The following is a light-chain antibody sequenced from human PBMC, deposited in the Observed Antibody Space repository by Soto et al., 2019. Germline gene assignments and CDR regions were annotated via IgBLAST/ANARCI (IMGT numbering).Light chain of an antibody. J-gene: IGLJ1*01. CDR1: SSDVGGYNY. V-gene: IGLV2-14*01. Sequence: QSALTQPASVSGSPGQSITISCTGTSSDVGGYNYVSWYQQHPGKAPKLMIYEVSNRPSGVSNRFSGSKSGNTASLTISGLQAEDGADYYCSSYTSSRTYVFGTGTKLTVL. CDR2: EVS. CDR3: SSYTSSRTYV.